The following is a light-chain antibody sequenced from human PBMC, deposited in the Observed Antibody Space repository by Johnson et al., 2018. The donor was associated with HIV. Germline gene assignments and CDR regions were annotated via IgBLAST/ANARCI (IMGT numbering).Light chain of an antibody. CDR2: ENN. CDR3: GTWDSSLRGV. V-gene: IGLV1-51*02. J-gene: IGLJ1*01. Sequence: QSVLTQPPSVSAAPGQKVTISCFGSDSDIGNNYVSWYQQLPGTAPKLLIYENNKRPSGIPDRFSGSKSGTSATLGITGLQTGDEADYYCGTWDSSLRGVFGTGTKVTVL. CDR1: DSDIGNNY.